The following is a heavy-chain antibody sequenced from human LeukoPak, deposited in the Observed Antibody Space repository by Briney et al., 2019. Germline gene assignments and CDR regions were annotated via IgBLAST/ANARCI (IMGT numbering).Heavy chain of an antibody. CDR2: INPSGGST. D-gene: IGHD6-19*01. Sequence: ASVKVSCKASGYPFSTHCMYWVRQAPGQGLEWMGIINPSGGSTSYAQKFQGRVTMTRDMSTSTVFMELRSLRSEDTAVYYCARDQAVAGTLDYWGQGTLVTVSS. V-gene: IGHV1-46*01. J-gene: IGHJ4*02. CDR3: ARDQAVAGTLDY. CDR1: GYPFSTHC.